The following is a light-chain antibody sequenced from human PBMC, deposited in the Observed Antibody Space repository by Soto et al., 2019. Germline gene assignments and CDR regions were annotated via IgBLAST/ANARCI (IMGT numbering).Light chain of an antibody. CDR3: CSYAGSSTYV. CDR2: EGS. CDR1: SSDVGSYNL. V-gene: IGLV2-23*01. Sequence: QSALTQPASVSGSPGQSITISCTGTSSDVGSYNLVSWYQQHPGKAPKLMMYEGSKRPAGVSNRFSGSKSGNTASLTISGLQAEDEAYYDCCSYAGSSTYVFGTGPKVTVL. J-gene: IGLJ1*01.